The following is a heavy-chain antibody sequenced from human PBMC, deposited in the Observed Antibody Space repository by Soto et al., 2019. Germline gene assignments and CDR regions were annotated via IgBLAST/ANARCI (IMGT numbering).Heavy chain of an antibody. D-gene: IGHD6-13*01. CDR1: GFTFSSYA. J-gene: IGHJ6*02. CDR3: GRGSPAEHKFYYYGMDV. V-gene: IGHV3-30-3*01. CDR2: ISYDGSNK. Sequence: QVQLVESGGGVVQPGRSLRLSCAASGFTFSSYAMHWVRQAPGKGLEWVAVISYDGSNKYYADSVKGRFTISRDNSKKTLYLQMNSLRAEDTAVYYCGRGSPAEHKFYYYGMDVWGQGTTVTVSS.